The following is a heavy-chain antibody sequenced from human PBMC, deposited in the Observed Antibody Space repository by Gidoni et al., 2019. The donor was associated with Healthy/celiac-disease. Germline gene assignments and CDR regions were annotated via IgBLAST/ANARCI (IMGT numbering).Heavy chain of an antibody. D-gene: IGHD4-17*01. CDR3: AKRETTVTTNSFDY. CDR2: ISGSGGST. Sequence: EVKLLESGGGVVQPGGSLRLSCAASGFPFSSYAMSWVRQAPGEGLEWVSAISGSGGSTYYADSVKGRFTISRDNSKNTLYLQMNSLRAEDTAVYYCAKRETTVTTNSFDYWGQGTLVTVSS. V-gene: IGHV3-23*01. CDR1: GFPFSSYA. J-gene: IGHJ4*02.